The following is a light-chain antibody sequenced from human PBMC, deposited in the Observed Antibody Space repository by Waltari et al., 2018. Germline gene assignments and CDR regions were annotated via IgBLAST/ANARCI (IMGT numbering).Light chain of an antibody. V-gene: IGKV4-1*01. CDR3: QQYYSSPPAWT. CDR1: QSILDSSNKRNY. CDR2: WAS. J-gene: IGKJ1*01. Sequence: DIVMTQSPDSLAVSPGEMATIQRKSSQSILDSSNKRNYLGWYQQKPGQPPKLLIYWASTREFGVPDRFSGSGSGTDFTLTINSLQPEDVAVYYCQQYYSSPPAWTFGQGTKVEIK.